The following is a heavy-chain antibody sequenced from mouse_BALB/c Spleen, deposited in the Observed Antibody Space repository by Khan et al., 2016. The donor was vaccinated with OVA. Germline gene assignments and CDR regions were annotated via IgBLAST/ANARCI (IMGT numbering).Heavy chain of an antibody. CDR2: ISPGSGDT. Sequence: QVQLKESGAELARPGASVKLSCKASGYTFTDYYINWVKQRTGQGLEGIGEISPGSGDTYYSERVKGTATLTADKSCSTAYLELSSLTSEASAVYFCARRNYFGYTFAYWGQGTLVTVSA. V-gene: IGHV1-77*01. CDR1: GYTFTDYY. CDR3: ARRNYFGYTFAY. J-gene: IGHJ3*01. D-gene: IGHD1-2*01.